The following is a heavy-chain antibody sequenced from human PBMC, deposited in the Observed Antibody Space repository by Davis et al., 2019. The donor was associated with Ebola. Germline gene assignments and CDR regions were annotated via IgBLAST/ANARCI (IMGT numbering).Heavy chain of an antibody. J-gene: IGHJ4*02. CDR1: GGSFSGYY. D-gene: IGHD3-16*01. CDR2: INHSGST. Sequence: PSETLSLTCAVYGGSFSGYYWSWIRQPPGKGLEWIGEINHSGSTNYNPSLESRLTISLDTSKTQFSLQLNSVTPEDTAVYYCARSEPGGRFDYWGQGTLVTVSS. V-gene: IGHV4-34*01. CDR3: ARSEPGGRFDY.